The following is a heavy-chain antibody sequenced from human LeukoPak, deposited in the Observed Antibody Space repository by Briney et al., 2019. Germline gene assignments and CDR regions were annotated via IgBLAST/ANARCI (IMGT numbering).Heavy chain of an antibody. Sequence: GGSLRLSCAASGFTFSNAWMNWVRQAPGKGLEWVGRIKSKTDGGTADYAAPVKGRFTISRDDSKTTLYLQMNDLKTEDTAVYYCTTVMIAFGGVIPNYWGQGTLVTISS. D-gene: IGHD3-16*02. CDR2: IKSKTDGGTA. J-gene: IGHJ4*02. CDR1: GFTFSNAW. V-gene: IGHV3-15*01. CDR3: TTVMIAFGGVIPNY.